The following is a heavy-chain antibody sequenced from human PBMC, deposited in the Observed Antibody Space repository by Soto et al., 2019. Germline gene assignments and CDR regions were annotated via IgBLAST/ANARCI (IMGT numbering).Heavy chain of an antibody. Sequence: PVGSLRLSCAASGFTFSSYGMHWVRQAPGKGLEWVAVISYDGSNKYYADSVKGRFTISRDNSKNTLYLQMNSLRAEDTAVYYCAKDRGYSYGCWFDPWGQGTLVTVSS. V-gene: IGHV3-30*18. J-gene: IGHJ5*02. CDR2: ISYDGSNK. CDR1: GFTFSSYG. D-gene: IGHD5-18*01. CDR3: AKDRGYSYGCWFDP.